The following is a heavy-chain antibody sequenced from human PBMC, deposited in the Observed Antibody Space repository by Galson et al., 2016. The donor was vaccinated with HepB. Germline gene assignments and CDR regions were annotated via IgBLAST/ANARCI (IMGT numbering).Heavy chain of an antibody. CDR2: ISYDGSNK. CDR1: GFNFRSYG. CDR3: AKGFYGDSTGYFFDY. Sequence: SLRLSCADSGFNFRSYGMHWVRQAPGKGLEWVAVISYDGSNKYYGASVKGRFTVSRDNSKNTLYLQMNSLRGEDTAVYYCAKGFYGDSTGYFFDYWGQGTLVIVSS. V-gene: IGHV3-30*18. J-gene: IGHJ4*02. D-gene: IGHD4-17*01.